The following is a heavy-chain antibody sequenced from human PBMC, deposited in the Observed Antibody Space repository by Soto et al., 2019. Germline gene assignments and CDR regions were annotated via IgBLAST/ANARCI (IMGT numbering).Heavy chain of an antibody. V-gene: IGHV4-39*01. CDR3: ARRDSASGYAYS. D-gene: IGHD5-12*01. J-gene: IGHJ5*02. CDR1: GGSISSSGYY. CDR2: ISNSGNA. Sequence: QLQLQEWGPGLVKPSETLSLTCTVSGGSISSSGYYWGWIRQPPGKGLEWIGTISNSGNAYYNPSLKSQVPISADTSKNQFSLTVSSVTAADTAVYSCARRDSASGYAYSWGQGTLVTVSS.